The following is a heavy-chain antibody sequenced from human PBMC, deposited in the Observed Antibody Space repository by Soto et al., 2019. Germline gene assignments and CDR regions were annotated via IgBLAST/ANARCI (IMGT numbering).Heavy chain of an antibody. V-gene: IGHV3-64*01. CDR2: ISSNGGST. CDR1: GFTFSSYA. D-gene: IGHD5-12*01. Sequence: GGSLRLSCAASGFTFSSYAMHWVRQAPGKGLEYVSAISSNGGSTYYANSVKGRFTISRDNSKNTLYLQMGSLRAEDMAVYYCARGLEWLRPQGGYYYYYMDVWGKGTTVTVSS. CDR3: ARGLEWLRPQGGYYYYYMDV. J-gene: IGHJ6*03.